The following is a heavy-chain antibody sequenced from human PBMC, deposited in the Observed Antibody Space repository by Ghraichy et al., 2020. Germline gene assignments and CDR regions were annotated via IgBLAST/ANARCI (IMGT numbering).Heavy chain of an antibody. J-gene: IGHJ3*02. CDR3: VRDLPYSAFDI. V-gene: IGHV3-74*01. CDR1: GITFSNYW. Sequence: GGSLRLSCAASGITFSNYWMHWVRQAPGKGLVWVSYIHNDGTDTNYADFVRGRFTMSRDNGKNTLYLQMNSLRAEDTAVYYCVRDLPYSAFDIWGQGTVVTVSS. D-gene: IGHD2-15*01. CDR2: IHNDGTDT.